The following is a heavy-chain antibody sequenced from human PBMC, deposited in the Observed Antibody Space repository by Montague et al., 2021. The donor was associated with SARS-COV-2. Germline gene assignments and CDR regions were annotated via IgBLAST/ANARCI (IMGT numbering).Heavy chain of an antibody. CDR2: ITHDGSNK. V-gene: IGHV3-30*04. J-gene: IGHJ6*02. Sequence: SLRLSCAASGFIFRTYALHWVRQAPGKGLEWLAVITHDGSNKFYADSVKGRFTISRDNSKNILYLRMNSLTPEDTAVYYCARDSVAPDYDDAFDLWGQGTSVTVSS. CDR3: ARDSVAPDYDDAFDL. D-gene: IGHD3-22*01. CDR1: GFIFRTYA.